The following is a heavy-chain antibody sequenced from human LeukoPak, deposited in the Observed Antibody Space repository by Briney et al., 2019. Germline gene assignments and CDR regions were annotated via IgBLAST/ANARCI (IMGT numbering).Heavy chain of an antibody. J-gene: IGHJ4*02. Sequence: SETLSLICSVWVRSISSYCSGWLRQPPGKGLEWIGYIYYSGSTNYNPSLKSRVTISVDTSKNQFSLKLSSVTAADTAVYYCARGALPEAGTLFDYWGQGTLVTVSS. V-gene: IGHV4-59*01. D-gene: IGHD6-19*01. CDR1: VRSISSYC. CDR3: ARGALPEAGTLFDY. CDR2: IYYSGST.